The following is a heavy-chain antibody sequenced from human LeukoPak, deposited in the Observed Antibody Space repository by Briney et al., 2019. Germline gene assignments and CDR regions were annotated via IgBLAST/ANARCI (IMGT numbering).Heavy chain of an antibody. CDR2: ISDDGRSK. D-gene: IGHD4-17*01. CDR3: AKRPSDYGDYVSYFDY. V-gene: IGHV3-30*18. J-gene: IGHJ4*02. CDR1: GFVFISYG. Sequence: GGSLRLSCAASGFVFISYGMHWVRQAPGKGLEWVGVISDDGRSKDYADSVKGRFTISRDNSKDTLYLQMNSLRDEDTAVYYCAKRPSDYGDYVSYFDYWGQGTLVTVSS.